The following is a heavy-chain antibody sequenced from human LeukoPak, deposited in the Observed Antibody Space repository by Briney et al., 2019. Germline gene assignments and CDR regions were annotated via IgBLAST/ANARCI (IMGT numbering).Heavy chain of an antibody. CDR1: GGTFSSYA. CDR2: IIPIFGTA. D-gene: IGHD1-26*01. J-gene: IGHJ4*02. CDR3: ARLPDMWELTDY. V-gene: IGHV1-69*13. Sequence: SVKVSCKASGGTFSSYAISWVRQAPGQGLEWMGGIIPIFGTANYAQKFQGRATITADESTSTAYMELSSLRSEDTAVYYCARLPDMWELTDYWGQGTLVTVSS.